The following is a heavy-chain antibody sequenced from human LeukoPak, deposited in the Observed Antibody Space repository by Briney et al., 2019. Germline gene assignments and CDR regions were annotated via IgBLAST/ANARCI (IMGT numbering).Heavy chain of an antibody. D-gene: IGHD4/OR15-4a*01. CDR3: ARVVWEHDYPGS. V-gene: IGHV4-4*07. Sequence: SETLSLTCTVSGGSISSYYWSWIRQPAGKGLEWIGRIYTSGSTNYNPSLKSRVTMSVDTSKNQFSLQLNSVTPEDTAVYYSARVVWEHDYPGSWGQGTLVTVSS. CDR1: GGSISSYY. CDR2: IYTSGST. J-gene: IGHJ4*02.